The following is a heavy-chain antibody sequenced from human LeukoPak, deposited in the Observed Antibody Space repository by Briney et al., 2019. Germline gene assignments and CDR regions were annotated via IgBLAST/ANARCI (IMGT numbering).Heavy chain of an antibody. CDR1: GFTFSSYA. J-gene: IGHJ4*02. CDR3: AKGRSGYPDY. V-gene: IGHV3-23*01. Sequence: GGSLRLSCAASGFTFSSYAMSWVRQAPGKGLEWVSAISGSGGSTYYADSVKGRFTISRDNSKKPLYLQMNSLRAEDTAVYYCAKGRSGYPDYWGQGTLVTVSS. CDR2: ISGSGGST. D-gene: IGHD5-12*01.